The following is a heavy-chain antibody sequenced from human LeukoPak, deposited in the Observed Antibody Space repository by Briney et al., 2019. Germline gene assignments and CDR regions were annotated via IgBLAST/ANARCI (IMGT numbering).Heavy chain of an antibody. Sequence: GGSLRLSCAASGFTFSSYGMHWVRQAPGKGLEWVAFIRYDGTNKYYADSVKGRFTISRDNSKNTLSLQMNGLRPEDTAIYYCAKGYCSGTSCYSGRDWGQGTLVTVSS. J-gene: IGHJ4*02. CDR3: AKGYCSGTSCYSGRD. CDR2: IRYDGTNK. CDR1: GFTFSSYG. D-gene: IGHD2-2*01. V-gene: IGHV3-30*02.